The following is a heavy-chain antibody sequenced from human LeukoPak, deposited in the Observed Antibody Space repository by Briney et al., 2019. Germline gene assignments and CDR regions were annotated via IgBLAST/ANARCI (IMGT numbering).Heavy chain of an antibody. J-gene: IGHJ4*02. CDR2: IYYSGST. CDR3: ARGGGDSSGYYYAGFGYFDY. CDR1: GGSISSYY. D-gene: IGHD3-22*01. Sequence: SETLSLTCTVSGGSISSYYWSWIRQPPGKGLEWIGYIYYSGSTYYNPSLKSRVTISVDTSKNQFSLKLSSVTAADTAVYYCARGGGDSSGYYYAGFGYFDYWGQGTLVTVSS. V-gene: IGHV4-59*06.